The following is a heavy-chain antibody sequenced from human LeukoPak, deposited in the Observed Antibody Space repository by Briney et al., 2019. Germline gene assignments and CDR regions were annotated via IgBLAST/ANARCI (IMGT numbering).Heavy chain of an antibody. D-gene: IGHD6-13*01. CDR2: FDPEDGET. J-gene: IGHJ3*02. V-gene: IGHV1-24*01. CDR1: GYTLTELS. Sequence: WASVKVSCKVSGYTLTELSMHWVRQAPGKGLEWMGGFDPEDGETIYAQKFQGRVTMTEDTSTDTAYMELSSLRSEDTAVYYCATEFPIAAAGPTDAFDIWGQGQWSPSLQ. CDR3: ATEFPIAAAGPTDAFDI.